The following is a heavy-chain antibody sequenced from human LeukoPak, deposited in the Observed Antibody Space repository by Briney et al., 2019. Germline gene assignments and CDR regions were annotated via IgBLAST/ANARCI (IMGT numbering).Heavy chain of an antibody. D-gene: IGHD4-11*01. CDR3: TGHHQAYSRTY. Sequence: GGSLRLSCAASGFSFSRYWMHWVLQAPGKGLVWVSYIDTEGSTTSYADSVKGRFTISRDNAKGTLYLQMSSLRAEDTAVYYCTGHHQAYSRTYWGQGTLVTVSS. J-gene: IGHJ4*02. V-gene: IGHV3-74*01. CDR1: GFSFSRYW. CDR2: IDTEGSTT.